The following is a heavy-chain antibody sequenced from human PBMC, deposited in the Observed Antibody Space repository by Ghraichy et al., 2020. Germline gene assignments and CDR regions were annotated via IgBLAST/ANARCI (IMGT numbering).Heavy chain of an antibody. D-gene: IGHD1-26*01. Sequence: GSLSLTCTVSGGSISSSSYYWGWIRQPPGKGLEWIGSIYYSGSTYYNPSLKSRVTISVDTSKNQFSLKLSSVTAADTAVYYCARRAGWELLDYFDYWGQGTLVTVSS. CDR1: GGSISSSSYY. CDR2: IYYSGST. V-gene: IGHV4-39*01. J-gene: IGHJ4*02. CDR3: ARRAGWELLDYFDY.